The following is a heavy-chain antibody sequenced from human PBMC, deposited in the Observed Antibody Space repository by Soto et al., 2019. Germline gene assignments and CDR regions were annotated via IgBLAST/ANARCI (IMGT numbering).Heavy chain of an antibody. J-gene: IGHJ4*02. CDR1: SDSIAGEDW. CDR3: ARVFSSGSGWMYYFDF. Sequence: QVQLQESGPGLVKPSETLSLTCTVSSDSIAGEDWWSWVRQPPGLGLEWIGEVFHTGGTNYNPSLKSRVTMEVDKSKNQVSLKLISATAAETAVYYCARVFSSGSGWMYYFDFWGQGTLFSVSS. D-gene: IGHD6-19*01. V-gene: IGHV4-4*02. CDR2: VFHTGGT.